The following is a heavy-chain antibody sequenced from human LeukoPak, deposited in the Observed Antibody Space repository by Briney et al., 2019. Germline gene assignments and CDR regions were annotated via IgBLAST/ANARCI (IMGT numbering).Heavy chain of an antibody. CDR2: ISNSGDYI. CDR1: GFTFSSFT. V-gene: IGHV3-21*01. CDR3: AREMYAGWYFAFDI. J-gene: IGHJ3*02. Sequence: GGSLRLSCTVSGFTFSSFTMNWVRQGPGKGLEWVASISNSGDYITYADSLKGRFTISRDNAKNSLFLQMSSLRAEDTAVYYCAREMYAGWYFAFDIWGQGTMVTVSS. D-gene: IGHD6-19*01.